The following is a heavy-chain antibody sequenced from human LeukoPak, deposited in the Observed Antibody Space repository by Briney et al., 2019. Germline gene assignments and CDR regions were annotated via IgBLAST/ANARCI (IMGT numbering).Heavy chain of an antibody. D-gene: IGHD3-22*01. CDR3: ARSLWYDSSGYYYGIFDY. CDR2: ISSSSSYI. Sequence: GGSLRLSCAASGFTFSSYSMNWVRQAPGKGLEWVSSISSSSSYIYYADSVKGRFTISRDNAKNSLYLQMNSLRAEDTAAYYCARSLWYDSSGYYYGIFDYWGQGTLVTVSS. CDR1: GFTFSSYS. V-gene: IGHV3-21*01. J-gene: IGHJ4*02.